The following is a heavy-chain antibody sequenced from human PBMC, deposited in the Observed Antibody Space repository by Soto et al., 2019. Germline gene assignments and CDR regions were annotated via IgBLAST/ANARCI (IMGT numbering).Heavy chain of an antibody. CDR2: INHSGST. V-gene: IGHV4-34*01. Sequence: SETLSLTCAVYGGSFIGYYWSWIRQPPGKGLEWIGEINHSGSTNYNPSLKSRVTISVDTSKNQFSLKLSSVTAADTAVYYCARARDSSGWYRAGNGVINWFDPWGQGTLVTVSS. CDR3: ARARDSSGWYRAGNGVINWFDP. D-gene: IGHD6-19*01. J-gene: IGHJ5*02. CDR1: GGSFIGYY.